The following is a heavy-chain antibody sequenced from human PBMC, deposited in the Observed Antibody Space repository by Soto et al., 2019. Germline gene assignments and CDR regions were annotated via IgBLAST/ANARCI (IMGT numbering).Heavy chain of an antibody. J-gene: IGHJ3*01. CDR1: GGSFRGYY. V-gene: IGHV4-34*01. D-gene: IGHD3-3*01. Sequence: QVQLQQWGAGLLKPSETLSLTCAVYGGSFRGYYWSWIRQPPGKGLEWIGEINHSGSTNYNPSLKSRVTISVDTSKNQFSLKLSSVTAADTAVYYCARTIFGVASDAFDLWGQGTMVTVSS. CDR3: ARTIFGVASDAFDL. CDR2: INHSGST.